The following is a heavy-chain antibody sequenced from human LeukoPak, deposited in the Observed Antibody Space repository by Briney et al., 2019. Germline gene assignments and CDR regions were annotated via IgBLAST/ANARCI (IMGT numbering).Heavy chain of an antibody. CDR2: ISSSGSTI. V-gene: IGHV3-48*03. J-gene: IGHJ4*02. CDR1: GFTFSSYE. Sequence: GGSLRLSCAASGFTFSSYEMNWVRQAPGKGLEWVSYISSSGSTIYYADSVKARFTISRDNAKNSLYLQMNSLIAEDTAVYYCARELRWDGDYWGKGTLVTVSS. CDR3: ARELRWDGDY. D-gene: IGHD1-26*01.